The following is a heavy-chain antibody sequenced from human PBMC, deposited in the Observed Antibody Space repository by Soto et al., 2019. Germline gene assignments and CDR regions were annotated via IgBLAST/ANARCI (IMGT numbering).Heavy chain of an antibody. D-gene: IGHD2-21*02. V-gene: IGHV4-39*01. CDR3: ARQRTTVVTQAYFDH. CDR1: GEYIGSRCYC. Sequence: QCHSSIVAGEYIGSRCYCWGWKRKPPGKGLEWIGSIYYSGRTYYNPSFKSRVTISIDTSKNQFSLKLSSVTATDTAVYYCARQRTTVVTQAYFDHWGQGALVTVSS. CDR2: IYYSGRT. J-gene: IGHJ4*02.